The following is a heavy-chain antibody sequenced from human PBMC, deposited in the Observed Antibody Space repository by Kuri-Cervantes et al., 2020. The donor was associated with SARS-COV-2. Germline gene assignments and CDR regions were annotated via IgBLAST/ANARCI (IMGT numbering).Heavy chain of an antibody. V-gene: IGHV3-30*02. D-gene: IGHD3-3*01. J-gene: IGHJ4*02. CDR3: AKVETASLDY. CDR2: VRRDGSNY. CDR1: GFTFGDYA. Sequence: GGSLRLSCTASGFTFGDYAMSWVRQAPGKGLEWVGFVRRDGSNYYYADSVKGRFTISRDNSKNSLYLEMNSLRPEDTAVYYCAKVETASLDYWGQGTLVTVSS.